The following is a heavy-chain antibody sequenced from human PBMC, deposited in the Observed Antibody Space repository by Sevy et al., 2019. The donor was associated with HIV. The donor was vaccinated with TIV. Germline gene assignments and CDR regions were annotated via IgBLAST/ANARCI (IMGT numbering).Heavy chain of an antibody. CDR3: AKGDCGGDCNQVDF. Sequence: GGSLRLSCEASGFTFHDYAMHWVRQAPGKGLEWVSGISWNSGSIGYVDSVRGRFTISRDNAKNSLYLQMNSLRVEDTALYYCAKGDCGGDCNQVDFSGQGILVTVSS. J-gene: IGHJ4*02. CDR1: GFTFHDYA. V-gene: IGHV3-9*01. D-gene: IGHD2-21*02. CDR2: ISWNSGSI.